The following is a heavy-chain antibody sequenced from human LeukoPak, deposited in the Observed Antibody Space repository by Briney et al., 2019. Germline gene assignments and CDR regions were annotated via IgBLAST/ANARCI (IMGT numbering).Heavy chain of an antibody. J-gene: IGHJ5*02. D-gene: IGHD3-10*01. CDR1: GGSFSGYY. Sequence: PSETLSLTCAVYGGSFSGYYWSWIRQPPGKGLEWIGEINHSGSTNYNPSLKSRVTISVDTSKNQFSLKLSSVTAADTAVYYCARTGMLLRGVIIPNWFDPWGQGTLVTVSS. CDR3: ARTGMLLRGVIIPNWFDP. CDR2: INHSGST. V-gene: IGHV4-34*01.